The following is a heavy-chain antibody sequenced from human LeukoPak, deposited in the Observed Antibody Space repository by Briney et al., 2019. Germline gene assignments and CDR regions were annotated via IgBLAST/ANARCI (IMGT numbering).Heavy chain of an antibody. CDR2: ISTNGGST. V-gene: IGHV3-64*01. J-gene: IGHJ4*02. CDR1: GFTISRYA. CDR3: ARENEKHYDY. Sequence: PGRTLRLPCAASGFTISRYALHWVRQAPPKGLEYVSSISTNGGSTDYANSVKGRFTISRDNTKNTLCLKMNSLRAEDTAVYYCARENEKHYDYWGQGTLVTVSS.